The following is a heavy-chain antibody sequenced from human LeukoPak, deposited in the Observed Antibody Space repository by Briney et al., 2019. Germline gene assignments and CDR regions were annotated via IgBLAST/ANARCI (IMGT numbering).Heavy chain of an antibody. Sequence: GRCLRLSWAPAGFTFSSYCMHWVRQAPGKGLEWVAFIRYEGRNKYYADSVKCRFTIYRDNSKHTLYLKMNSLRAEDTSVYYCAKDGGGYYPYYYYYMDVWGKGTTVTISS. J-gene: IGHJ6*03. CDR2: IRYEGRNK. V-gene: IGHV3-30*02. CDR1: GFTFSSYC. CDR3: AKDGGGYYPYYYYYMDV. D-gene: IGHD3-22*01.